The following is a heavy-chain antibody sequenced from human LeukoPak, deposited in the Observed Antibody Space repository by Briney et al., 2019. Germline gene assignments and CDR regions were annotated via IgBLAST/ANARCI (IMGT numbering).Heavy chain of an antibody. D-gene: IGHD2-15*01. V-gene: IGHV3-30*02. CDR3: AVVAANSYFDY. CDR2: IRYDGSNK. CDR1: GLTLSSYG. Sequence: QPGGSLRLSCAASGLTLSSYGRQWVRQDPGKGMERVAFIRYDGSNKYYADSVKGRLTISRDNSKNTLYLQMNSLRAEDTAVYYCAVVAANSYFDYWGQGTLVTVSS. J-gene: IGHJ4*02.